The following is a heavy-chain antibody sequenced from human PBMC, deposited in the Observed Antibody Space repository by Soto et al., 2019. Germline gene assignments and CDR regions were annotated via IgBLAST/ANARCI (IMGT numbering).Heavy chain of an antibody. CDR2: ISGSGGST. J-gene: IGHJ6*03. Sequence: GGSLRLSCAASGFTFSSYAMSWVRQAPGKGLEWVSAISGSGGSTYYADSVKGRFTISRDNSKNTLYLQMNSLRAEDTAVYYCAKWGYGDNYYYYYYMDVWGKGTTVTVSS. CDR1: GFTFSSYA. D-gene: IGHD4-17*01. V-gene: IGHV3-23*01. CDR3: AKWGYGDNYYYYYYMDV.